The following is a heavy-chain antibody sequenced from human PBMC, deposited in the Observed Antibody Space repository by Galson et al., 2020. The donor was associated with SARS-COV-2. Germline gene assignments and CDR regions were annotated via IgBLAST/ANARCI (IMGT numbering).Heavy chain of an antibody. CDR3: ARYTTSSVAFDY. CDR2: FHSDGST. Sequence: SETLSLTCSVSGGSISSDYWSWIRQPPGKGLEWIGFFHSDGSTNYNSSLKSRVTISVDTSKNQFSLNLTSVTDADTAVYYCARYTTSSVAFDYWGQGTLVTVSS. CDR1: GGSISSDY. V-gene: IGHV4-59*08. J-gene: IGHJ4*02. D-gene: IGHD6-6*01.